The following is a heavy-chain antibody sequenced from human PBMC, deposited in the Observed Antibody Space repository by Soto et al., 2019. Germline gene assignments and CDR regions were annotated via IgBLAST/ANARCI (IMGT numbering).Heavy chain of an antibody. D-gene: IGHD2-2*02. J-gene: IGHJ4*02. Sequence: GGSLRLSCAASGFTFSSYSMNWVRQAPGKGLEWVSSISSSSSYIYYADSVKGRFTISRDNAKNSLYLQMNSLRAEDTAVYYCARKRDQLLYLNGDFDYWGQGTLVTVSS. CDR1: GFTFSSYS. CDR3: ARKRDQLLYLNGDFDY. CDR2: ISSSSSYI. V-gene: IGHV3-21*01.